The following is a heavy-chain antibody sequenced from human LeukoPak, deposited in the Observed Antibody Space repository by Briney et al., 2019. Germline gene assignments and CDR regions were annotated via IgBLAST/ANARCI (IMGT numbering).Heavy chain of an antibody. V-gene: IGHV3-23*01. Sequence: GGSLRLSCAASGFTFSSYAMSWVRQAPGNGLEWVSAISGSGGSTYYADSVKGRFTISRDNSKNTLYLQMNSLRAEDTAVYYCAKGDLYSYGYNYYFDYWGQGTLVTVSS. CDR1: GFTFSSYA. CDR3: AKGDLYSYGYNYYFDY. J-gene: IGHJ4*02. D-gene: IGHD5-18*01. CDR2: ISGSGGST.